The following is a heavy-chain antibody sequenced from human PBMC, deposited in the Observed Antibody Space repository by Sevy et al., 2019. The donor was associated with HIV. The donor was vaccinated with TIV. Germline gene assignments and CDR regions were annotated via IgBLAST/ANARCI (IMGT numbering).Heavy chain of an antibody. Sequence: SETLSLTCTVSGGSISSYYWSWIRQPPGKGLEWIGYIYYSGSTNYNPSLKSRVTISVDTSKNQFSLKLSSVTAADTAVYYCARDQVQGYGSSYYYYGMDVWGQGTTVTVSS. CDR2: IYYSGST. J-gene: IGHJ6*02. CDR1: GGSISSYY. D-gene: IGHD5-12*01. CDR3: ARDQVQGYGSSYYYYGMDV. V-gene: IGHV4-59*13.